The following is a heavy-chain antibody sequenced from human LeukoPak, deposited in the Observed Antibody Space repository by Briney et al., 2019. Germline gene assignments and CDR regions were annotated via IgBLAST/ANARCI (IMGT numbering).Heavy chain of an antibody. CDR2: INSDGSST. V-gene: IGHV3-74*01. D-gene: IGHD1-26*01. CDR1: GFAFSSYW. Sequence: GGSLRLSCAATGFAFSSYWMHWVRQAPGKGLVWVSRINSDGSSTSYADSVKGRFTISRDNAKNTLYLQMNSLRAEDTAVYYCARSWVGATDVDYWGQGTLVTVSS. J-gene: IGHJ4*02. CDR3: ARSWVGATDVDY.